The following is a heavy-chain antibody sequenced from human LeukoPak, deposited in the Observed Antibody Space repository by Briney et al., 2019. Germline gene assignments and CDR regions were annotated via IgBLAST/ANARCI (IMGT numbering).Heavy chain of an antibody. Sequence: SETLSLTCTVSGGSTSSYYWSWIRQHPGKGLEWIGYIYYSGSTYYNPSLKSRVTISVDTSKNQFSLKLSSVTAADTAVYYCARELYYYDSSGYYGSVPDAFDIWGQGTMVTVSS. D-gene: IGHD3-22*01. CDR2: IYYSGST. CDR1: GGSTSSYY. CDR3: ARELYYYDSSGYYGSVPDAFDI. J-gene: IGHJ3*02. V-gene: IGHV4-59*06.